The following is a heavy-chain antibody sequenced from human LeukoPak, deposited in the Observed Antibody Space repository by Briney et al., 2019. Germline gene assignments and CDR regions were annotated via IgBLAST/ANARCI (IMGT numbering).Heavy chain of an antibody. V-gene: IGHV4-39*01. Sequence: SETLSLICTVSGGSISSSNYYWGWIRQPPGKGLEWIGSIYYSGSTYYNPSLNSRVTISVDTSKNQFSLKLSSVTAADTAVYYCARHLSGWPLRDFLPFDYWGQRDLGTVSS. D-gene: IGHD6-19*01. CDR3: ARHLSGWPLRDFLPFDY. CDR1: GGSISSSNYY. J-gene: IGHJ4*02. CDR2: IYYSGST.